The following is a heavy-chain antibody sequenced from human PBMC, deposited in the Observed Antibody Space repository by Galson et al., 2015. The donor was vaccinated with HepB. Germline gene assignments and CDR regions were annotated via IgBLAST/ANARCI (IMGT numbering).Heavy chain of an antibody. V-gene: IGHV4-39*01. CDR3: ARHSSYNYYYYMDV. Sequence: LSLTCTVSGGSISSSKYYWGCIRQPPGKGLEWIGSINYSGSIYYNPSHRSRVSISVDTSKNQFSLKLSSVTAADTAVYYCARHSSYNYYYYMDVWGKGTTVTVSS. J-gene: IGHJ6*03. D-gene: IGHD6-13*01. CDR2: INYSGSI. CDR1: GGSISSSKYY.